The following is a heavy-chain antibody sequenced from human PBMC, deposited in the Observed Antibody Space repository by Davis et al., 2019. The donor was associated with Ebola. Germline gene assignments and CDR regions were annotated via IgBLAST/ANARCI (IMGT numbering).Heavy chain of an antibody. V-gene: IGHV3-30-3*01. J-gene: IGHJ4*02. D-gene: IGHD2-8*01. CDR2: ISYDGSNK. CDR1: GFTFSSYA. Sequence: GESLKISCAASGFTFSSYAMHWVRQAPGKGLEWVAVISYDGSNKYYADSVKGRFTISRDNSKNTLYLQMNSLRSDDTAVYYCARLPKTIVLMVYALDYWGQGTLVTVSS. CDR3: ARLPKTIVLMVYALDY.